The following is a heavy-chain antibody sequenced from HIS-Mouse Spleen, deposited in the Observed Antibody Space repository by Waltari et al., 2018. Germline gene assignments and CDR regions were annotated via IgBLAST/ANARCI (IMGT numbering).Heavy chain of an antibody. D-gene: IGHD6-6*01. CDR1: GFTVSSNY. CDR2: IYSGGST. Sequence: EVQLVESGGGLIQPGGSLRLACAPSGFTVSSNYMSCVREAPGKGLEWVSVIYSGGSTYYADSVKGRFTISRDNSKNTLYLQMNSLRAEDTAVYYCARDTVIAARSYGMDVWGQGTTVTVSS. V-gene: IGHV3-53*01. J-gene: IGHJ6*02. CDR3: ARDTVIAARSYGMDV.